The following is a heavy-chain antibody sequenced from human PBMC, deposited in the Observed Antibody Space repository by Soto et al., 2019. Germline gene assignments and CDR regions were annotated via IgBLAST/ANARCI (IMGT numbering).Heavy chain of an antibody. J-gene: IGHJ3*02. V-gene: IGHV1-69*13. Sequence: GASVKVSCKASGGTFSSYAISWVRQAPGQGLEWMGGIIPIFGTANYAQKFQGRVTITADESTSTAYMELSSLRSEDTAVYYCARAATVVTPNAFDIWGQGTMVTVSS. CDR2: IIPIFGTA. D-gene: IGHD4-17*01. CDR3: ARAATVVTPNAFDI. CDR1: GGTFSSYA.